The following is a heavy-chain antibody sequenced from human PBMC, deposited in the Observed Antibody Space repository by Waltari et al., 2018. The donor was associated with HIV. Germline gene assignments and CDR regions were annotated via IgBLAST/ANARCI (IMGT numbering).Heavy chain of an antibody. CDR2: IYYNRGT. CDR1: GGSFSTYY. J-gene: IGHJ5*02. D-gene: IGHD3-10*01. Sequence: QVQLQESGPGLVKPSETLSLTCTVSGGSFSTYYWSWIRQPPGKGLEWMGYIYYNRGTKYNPSLKNRVTMTTDTANTQFALVLSSVTTADTAIYCCARDFYGSGIGLSRGRRDFDPWSQRAPVTVSS. CDR3: ARDFYGSGIGLSRGRRDFDP. V-gene: IGHV4-59*01.